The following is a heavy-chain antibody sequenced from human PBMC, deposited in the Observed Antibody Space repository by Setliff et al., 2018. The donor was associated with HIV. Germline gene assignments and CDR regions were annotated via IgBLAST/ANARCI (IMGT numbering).Heavy chain of an antibody. Sequence: GGSLRLSCAGSGFTFSKYAMGWVRQVPGKGLEWVSYITGSSSYTNYADSVKGRFSISRDNDKNSLYLQMNSLRAEDTAVYYCASQGVVVTTRGHHYYGLNVWGQGTTVTVSS. CDR3: ASQGVVVTTRGHHYYGLNV. V-gene: IGHV3-11*03. CDR2: ITGSSSYT. CDR1: GFTFSKYA. J-gene: IGHJ6*02. D-gene: IGHD2-15*01.